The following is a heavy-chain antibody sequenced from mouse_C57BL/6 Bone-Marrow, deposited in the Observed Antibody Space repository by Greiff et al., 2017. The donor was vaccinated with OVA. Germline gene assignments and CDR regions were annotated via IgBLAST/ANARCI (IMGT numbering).Heavy chain of an antibody. D-gene: IGHD1-1*01. CDR3: TRLGYVSNDWYFDV. Sequence: VHVKQSGAELVRPGASVKLSCTASGFNIKDDYMHWVKQRPEQGLEWIGWIDPENGDTEYASKFQGKATITADTSSNTAYLQLSSLTSEDTAVYYCTRLGYVSNDWYFDVWGTGTTVTVSS. CDR2: IDPENGDT. J-gene: IGHJ1*03. CDR1: GFNIKDDY. V-gene: IGHV14-4*01.